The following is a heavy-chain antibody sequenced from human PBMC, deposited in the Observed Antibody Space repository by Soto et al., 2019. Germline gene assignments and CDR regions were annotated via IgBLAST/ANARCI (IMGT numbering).Heavy chain of an antibody. CDR1: GFSFRSYG. CDR3: ARDFSGEAVSGGS. CDR2: IWYDGSNK. V-gene: IGHV3-33*01. Sequence: QVQLVESGGGVVQPGRSLRLSCAASGFSFRSYGMHWVRQAPGKGLEWVAIIWYDGSNKQYADSVKGRFTISRDNSKNTLYLQMNSLSAADTAVYYCARDFSGEAVSGGSWGQGTLVTVSS. J-gene: IGHJ5*02. D-gene: IGHD6-19*01.